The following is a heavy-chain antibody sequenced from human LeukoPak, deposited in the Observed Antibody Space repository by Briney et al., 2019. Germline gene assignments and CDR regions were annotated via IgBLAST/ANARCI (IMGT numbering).Heavy chain of an antibody. Sequence: SATLSLTCAVYGGSFSGYYWSWIRQPPGKGLEWIGEINHSGSTNYNPSLKSRVTISVDTSKNQFSLKLSSVTAADTAVYYCAREDTPMINPFDYWGQGTLVTVSS. CDR3: AREDTPMINPFDY. V-gene: IGHV4-34*01. D-gene: IGHD5-18*01. J-gene: IGHJ4*02. CDR2: INHSGST. CDR1: GGSFSGYY.